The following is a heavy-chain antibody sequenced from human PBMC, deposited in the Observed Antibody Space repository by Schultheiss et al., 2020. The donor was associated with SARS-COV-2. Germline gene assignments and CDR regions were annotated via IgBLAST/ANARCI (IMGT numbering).Heavy chain of an antibody. J-gene: IGHJ4*02. Sequence: GGSLRLSCKASGYTFTGYYMHWVRQAPGQGLEWMGWINPNSGGTNYAQKFQGRVTMTRDTSISTAYMELSRLRSDDTAVYYCARDRGRITMVRGVIADYWGQGTLVTVSS. D-gene: IGHD3-10*01. CDR2: INPNSGGT. CDR1: GYTFTGYY. V-gene: IGHV1-2*02. CDR3: ARDRGRITMVRGVIADY.